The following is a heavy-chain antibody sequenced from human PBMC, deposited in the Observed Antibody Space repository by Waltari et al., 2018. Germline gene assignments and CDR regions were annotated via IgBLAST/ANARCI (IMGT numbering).Heavy chain of an antibody. CDR1: GYTFTGYY. CDR3: TKVAYYYDSSGYAFDI. Sequence: QVQLVQSGAEVKKPGASVKVSCKASGYTFTGYYMHWVRQAPGQGLEWMGWINPNRGVTNYAQKFQGRVTMNRDTSISTAYMELSRLRSDDTAVYYCTKVAYYYDSSGYAFDIWGQGTMVTVSS. J-gene: IGHJ3*02. CDR2: INPNRGVT. D-gene: IGHD3-22*01. V-gene: IGHV1-2*02.